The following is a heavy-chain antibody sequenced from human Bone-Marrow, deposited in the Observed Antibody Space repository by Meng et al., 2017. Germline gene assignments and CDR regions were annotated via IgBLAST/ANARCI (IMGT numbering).Heavy chain of an antibody. CDR3: ARGVVGAPCD. D-gene: IGHD1-26*01. J-gene: IGHJ4*02. Sequence: VQLVEAGDEVEKPGAYGKVACEAYGYNFTGYYMHWVRQAPGQGLEGMGRINPNGGGTNYAQKFQGRVTMTRDTSISTAYMELSRLRSDDTAVYYCARGVVGAPCDWGQGTLVTVSS. V-gene: IGHV1-2*06. CDR2: INPNGGGT. CDR1: GYNFTGYY.